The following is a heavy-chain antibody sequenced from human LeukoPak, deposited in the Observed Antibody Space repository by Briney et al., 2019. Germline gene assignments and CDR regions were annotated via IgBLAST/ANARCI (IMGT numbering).Heavy chain of an antibody. Sequence: ASVKVSCKVSVYTLTELSMHWVRQAPGKGLEWMGGCDPEDGETIYAQKFQGRVTMTEDTSTDTAYMELSSLRSEDTAVYYCATAGAYSGYDVYYYYGMDVWGQGTTVTVSS. CDR1: VYTLTELS. V-gene: IGHV1-24*01. CDR3: ATAGAYSGYDVYYYYGMDV. CDR2: CDPEDGET. D-gene: IGHD5-12*01. J-gene: IGHJ6*02.